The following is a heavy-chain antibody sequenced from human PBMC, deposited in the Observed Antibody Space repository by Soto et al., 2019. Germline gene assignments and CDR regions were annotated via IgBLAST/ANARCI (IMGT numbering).Heavy chain of an antibody. CDR3: ARGGLLWFGEENYGMDV. Sequence: LRLSCAASGFTFSSYSMNWVRQAPGKGLEWVSSISSSSSYIYYADSVKGRFTISRDNAKNSLYLQMNSLRAEDTAVYYCARGGLLWFGEENYGMDVWGQGTTVTVSS. CDR2: ISSSSSYI. D-gene: IGHD3-10*01. V-gene: IGHV3-21*01. J-gene: IGHJ6*02. CDR1: GFTFSSYS.